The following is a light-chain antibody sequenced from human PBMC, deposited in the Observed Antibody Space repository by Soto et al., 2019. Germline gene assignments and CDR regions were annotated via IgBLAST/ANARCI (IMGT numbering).Light chain of an antibody. Sequence: DIQMTQSPSSLSASVGDRVTITCRASQDISIYLNWFQQKPGKATKLLIYDASNLEKGVPSRFTGSGSGTDFTLTINSLQPDEIATYYCQQYNVVPPTFGQGTRLEI. CDR3: QQYNVVPPT. J-gene: IGKJ2*01. CDR2: DAS. V-gene: IGKV1-33*01. CDR1: QDISIY.